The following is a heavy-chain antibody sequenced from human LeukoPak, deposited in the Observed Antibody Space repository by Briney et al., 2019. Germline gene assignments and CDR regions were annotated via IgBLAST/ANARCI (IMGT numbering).Heavy chain of an antibody. CDR2: SGTYGRT. CDR1: GFTLSSNV. D-gene: IGHD5-24*01. J-gene: IGHJ3*02. Sequence: GGSLRLSCVASGFTLSSNVLNWVRQAPGKGLEWVSVSGTYGRTQYADSAKGRFTISRDSSKNTLYLQINSLRVEDTAVYYCARGMDGYGPDAFDIWGQGTMVTVSS. CDR3: ARGMDGYGPDAFDI. V-gene: IGHV3-23*01.